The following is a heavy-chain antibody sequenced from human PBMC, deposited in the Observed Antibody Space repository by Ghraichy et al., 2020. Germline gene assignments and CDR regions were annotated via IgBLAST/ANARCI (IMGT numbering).Heavy chain of an antibody. D-gene: IGHD2-2*01. CDR2: ISAYNGNT. V-gene: IGHV1-18*04. CDR1: GYTFTSYG. J-gene: IGHJ4*02. Sequence: ASVKVSCKASGYTFTSYGISWVRQAPGQGLEWMGWISAYNGNTNYAQKLQGRVTMTTDTSTSTAYMELRSLRSDDTAVYYCARDARAVVVPAARSDYWGQGTLVTVSS. CDR3: ARDARAVVVPAARSDY.